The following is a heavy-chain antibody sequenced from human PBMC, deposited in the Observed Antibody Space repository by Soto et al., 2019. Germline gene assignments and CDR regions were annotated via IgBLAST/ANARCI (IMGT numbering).Heavy chain of an antibody. CDR3: AKEGEHSRGWAKFDY. CDR1: GFTFSSYA. J-gene: IGHJ4*02. D-gene: IGHD6-19*01. CDR2: ISGSGGST. V-gene: IGHV3-23*01. Sequence: EVQLLESGGGLVQPGGSLRLSCAASGFTFSSYAMSWVRQAPRKGLEWVSAISGSGGSTYYADSVKGRFTISRDNSKNTLYLQMNHLRAEDTAGYYWAKEGEHSRGWAKFDYWGQGTLVTVSS.